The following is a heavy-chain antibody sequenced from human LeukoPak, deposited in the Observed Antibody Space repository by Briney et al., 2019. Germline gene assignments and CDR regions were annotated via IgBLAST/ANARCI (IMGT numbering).Heavy chain of an antibody. CDR1: GFTFSSYS. Sequence: GSLRLSCAASGFTFSSYSMNWVRQAPGKGLEWVLSISSSSSYIYYADSVKGRFTISRDNAKNSLYLQMNSLRAEDTAVYYCARDSGSYYEDAFDIWGQGTMVTVSS. CDR2: ISSSSSYI. D-gene: IGHD1-26*01. V-gene: IGHV3-21*01. CDR3: ARDSGSYYEDAFDI. J-gene: IGHJ3*02.